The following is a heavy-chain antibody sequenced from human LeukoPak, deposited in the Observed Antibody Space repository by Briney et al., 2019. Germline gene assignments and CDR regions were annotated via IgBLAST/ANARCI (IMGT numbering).Heavy chain of an antibody. J-gene: IGHJ6*02. Sequence: ASVKVSCKASGYTFTGYYMHWVRQAPGQGLEWMGIINPSDGTTSYAQKFQGRVTMTRDTSTNTVYMELSSLRSEDTAVYYCARDPPMTTVTTGYYYNGMDVWGQGTTVTVSS. CDR2: INPSDGTT. V-gene: IGHV1-46*01. CDR1: GYTFTGYY. CDR3: ARDPPMTTVTTGYYYNGMDV. D-gene: IGHD4-17*01.